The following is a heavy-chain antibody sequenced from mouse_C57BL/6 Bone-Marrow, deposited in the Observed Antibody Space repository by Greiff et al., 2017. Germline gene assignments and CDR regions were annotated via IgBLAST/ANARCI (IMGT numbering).Heavy chain of an antibody. CDR1: GFTFNTYA. V-gene: IGHV10-3*01. Sequence: EVKLQESGGGLVQPKGSLKLSCAASGFTFNTYAMHWVRQAPGKGLEWVARIRSKSSNYATSYADSVKDRFTISRDDSPSMLYLQMNNLKTEDTAMYYCVRDRGWLLHYAMDYWGQGTSVTVSS. J-gene: IGHJ4*01. CDR2: IRSKSSNYAT. CDR3: VRDRGWLLHYAMDY. D-gene: IGHD2-3*01.